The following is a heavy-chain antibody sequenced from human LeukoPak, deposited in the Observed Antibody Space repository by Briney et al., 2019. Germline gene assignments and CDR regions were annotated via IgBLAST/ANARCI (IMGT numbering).Heavy chain of an antibody. V-gene: IGHV3-21*01. D-gene: IGHD1-26*01. CDR2: ISSSSSYI. Sequence: PGGSLRLSCAASGFTSSSYWMNWVRQAPGKGLEWVSSISSSSSYIYYADSVKGRFTISRDSAKNSLYLQMNSLRAEDTAVYYCARDGGSFDPEIAGYYFDYWGQGTLVTVSS. CDR3: ARDGGSFDPEIAGYYFDY. J-gene: IGHJ4*02. CDR1: GFTSSSYW.